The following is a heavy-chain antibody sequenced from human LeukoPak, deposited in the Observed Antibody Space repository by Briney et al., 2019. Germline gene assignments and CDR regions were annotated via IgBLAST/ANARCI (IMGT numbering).Heavy chain of an antibody. CDR1: GFTFSSYA. D-gene: IGHD2-15*01. Sequence: GGSLRLSCAASGFTFSSYAMHWVRQAPGKGLEWVAVISYDGSNKYYADSVKGRFTISRDNSKNTLYLQMNSLRAEDTAVYYCARDSHSTPFDYWGQGTLVTVSS. CDR3: ARDSHSTPFDY. J-gene: IGHJ4*02. CDR2: ISYDGSNK. V-gene: IGHV3-30*04.